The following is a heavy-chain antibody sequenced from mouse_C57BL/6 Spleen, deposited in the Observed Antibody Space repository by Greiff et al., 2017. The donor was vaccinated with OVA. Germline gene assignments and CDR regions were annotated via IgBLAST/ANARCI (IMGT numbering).Heavy chain of an antibody. CDR1: GFSLSTSGMG. CDR2: IYWDDDK. CDR3: ARMNYGSSSWYFDY. J-gene: IGHJ2*01. V-gene: IGHV8-12*01. Sequence: QVTLKVSGPGILQSSQTLSLTCSFSGFSLSTSGMGVSWIRQPSGKGLEWLAHIYWDDDKRYNPSLKSRLTISKETSRNQVFLKITSVDTADTATDYCARMNYGSSSWYFDYWGQGTTLTVSS. D-gene: IGHD1-1*01.